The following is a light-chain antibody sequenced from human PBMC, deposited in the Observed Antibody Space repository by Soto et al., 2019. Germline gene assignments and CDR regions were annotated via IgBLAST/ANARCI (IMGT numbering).Light chain of an antibody. J-gene: IGLJ1*01. V-gene: IGLV1-51*01. CDR1: SXNIGNNY. CDR3: GTWDSSLSAPYV. Sequence: QSVLTXPPXXXXXXGQKVTISCSGXSXNIGNNYVSRHQQLPGTAPKLLIYDNNKRPSGIPDRFSGSKSGTSATLGITGLQTGDEADYYCGTWDSSLSAPYVFGTGTKVTVL. CDR2: DNN.